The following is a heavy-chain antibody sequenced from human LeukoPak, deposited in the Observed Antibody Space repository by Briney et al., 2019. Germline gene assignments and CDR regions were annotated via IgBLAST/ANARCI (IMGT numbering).Heavy chain of an antibody. CDR3: ARLEDYYYGMDV. CDR1: GGSISSYY. CDR2: IYYSGST. V-gene: IGHV4-59*08. Sequence: SETLSLTCTVSGGSISSYYWSWIRQPPGKGLEWIGYIYYSGSTNYNPSLKSRVTISVGTSKNQFSLKLSSVTAADTAVYYCARLEDYYYGMDVWGQGTTVTVSS. J-gene: IGHJ6*02.